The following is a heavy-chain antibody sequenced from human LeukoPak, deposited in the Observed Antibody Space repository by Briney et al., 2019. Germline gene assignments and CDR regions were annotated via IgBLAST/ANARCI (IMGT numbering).Heavy chain of an antibody. CDR3: AISRGLRVGHTTIGDY. V-gene: IGHV3-23*01. Sequence: GGSLRLSCAAAGFTLSSYAMSWVRQATGKGLEWVSGISGGGSNTYYADSVKGRFTISRDNSKNTLYLQMNSLRAEDTAVYDCAISRGLRVGHTTIGDYWGQGTLGTVSS. CDR2: ISGGGSNT. J-gene: IGHJ4*02. D-gene: IGHD1-26*01. CDR1: GFTLSSYA.